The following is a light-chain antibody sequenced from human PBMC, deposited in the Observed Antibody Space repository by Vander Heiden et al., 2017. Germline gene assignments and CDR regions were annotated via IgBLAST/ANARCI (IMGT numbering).Light chain of an antibody. CDR1: QGISSY. Sequence: IRMTESPSSFSASTGDRVTITCRASQGISSYLAWYQQKPGKAPKLLIYAASTLQSGVPSRFSGSGSGTDFTLTISCLQSEDFATYYCQQYYSYPFTFGGGTKVEIK. CDR3: QQYYSYPFT. J-gene: IGKJ4*01. CDR2: AAS. V-gene: IGKV1-8*01.